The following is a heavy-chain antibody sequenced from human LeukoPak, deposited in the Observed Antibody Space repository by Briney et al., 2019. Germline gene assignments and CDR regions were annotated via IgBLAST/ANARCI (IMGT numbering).Heavy chain of an antibody. J-gene: IGHJ5*02. Sequence: ASVKVSRKGSRGTLSNYVISWVRPAPGQGLEWMGRIHPIFGTADYAQEFQGRVTITTEESTSRAYMELSRRTSEDTAVYYCARDRLAAAGTGWFDPWGEGTLVTVSS. CDR3: ARDRLAAAGTGWFDP. CDR1: RGTLSNYV. CDR2: IHPIFGTA. D-gene: IGHD6-13*01. V-gene: IGHV1-69*05.